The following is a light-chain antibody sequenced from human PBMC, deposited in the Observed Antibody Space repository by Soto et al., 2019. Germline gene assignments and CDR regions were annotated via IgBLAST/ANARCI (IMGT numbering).Light chain of an antibody. J-gene: IGKJ1*01. Sequence: EIVMTQSPATLSVSPGERATLSCRASQSVRSNLAWYQQKPGQAPRLIIYGASTRATGIPARFSGSGSGTEFTLSISSLQSEDFAVYYCQHYHNWPPWTFGQGTKVEIK. CDR1: QSVRSN. CDR3: QHYHNWPPWT. V-gene: IGKV3-15*01. CDR2: GAS.